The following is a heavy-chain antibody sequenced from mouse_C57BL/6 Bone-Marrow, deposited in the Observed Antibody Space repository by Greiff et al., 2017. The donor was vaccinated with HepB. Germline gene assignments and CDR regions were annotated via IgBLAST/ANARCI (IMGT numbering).Heavy chain of an antibody. CDR2: ISSGGSYT. CDR3: ARNDYDVTWFAY. CDR1: GFTFSSYG. D-gene: IGHD2-4*01. J-gene: IGHJ3*01. V-gene: IGHV5-6*01. Sequence: EVKLVESGGDLVKPGGSLKLSCAASGFTFSSYGMSWVRQTPDKRLEWVATISSGGSYTYYPDSVKGRFTISRDNAKNTLYLQMSSLKSEDTAMYYCARNDYDVTWFAYWGQGTLVTVSA.